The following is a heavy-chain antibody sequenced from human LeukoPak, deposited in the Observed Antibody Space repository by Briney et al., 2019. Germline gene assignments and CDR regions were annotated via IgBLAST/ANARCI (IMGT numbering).Heavy chain of an antibody. J-gene: IGHJ4*02. Sequence: SETLSLTCAVYGGSITGYYWSWIRQTPGRGREWVGESHYTGATSYNPSLKSRATISTDTSKNQFSLRLSSVTAADTAVYYCARGNILTGYCFDFWGQGALVTVSS. D-gene: IGHD3-9*01. CDR3: ARGNILTGYCFDF. CDR1: GGSITGYY. CDR2: SHYTGAT. V-gene: IGHV4-34*01.